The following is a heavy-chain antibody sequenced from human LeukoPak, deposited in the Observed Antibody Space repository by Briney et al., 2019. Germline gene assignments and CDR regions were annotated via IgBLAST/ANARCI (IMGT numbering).Heavy chain of an antibody. CDR3: ARGPGEWLRSPPGY. V-gene: IGHV3-66*01. Sequence: GGSLRLSCAASGFSVRSKYMSWVRQAPGKGLEWVSVIYSGGSTNYADSVKGRFTISRDNSKNTLYLQMNSLRAEDTAVYYCARGPGEWLRSPPGYWGQGTLVTVSS. D-gene: IGHD5-12*01. J-gene: IGHJ4*02. CDR1: GFSVRSKY. CDR2: IYSGGST.